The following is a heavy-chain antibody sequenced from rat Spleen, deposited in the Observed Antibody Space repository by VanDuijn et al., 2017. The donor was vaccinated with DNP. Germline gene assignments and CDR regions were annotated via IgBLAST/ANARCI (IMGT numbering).Heavy chain of an antibody. J-gene: IGHJ4*01. Sequence: EVQLQESGPGLVKPSQSLSLTCSVTGYSIPSNYWAWLRQFPGNKMEWIGHISQSDRATYNPSLKSRISITRDTSKHQFFLQLNSVITEDTATYYCARFGSYYYVMDAWGQGASVTVSS. CDR3: ARFGSYYYVMDA. CDR1: GYSIPSNY. V-gene: IGHV3-1*01. CDR2: ISQSDRA. D-gene: IGHD1-12*02.